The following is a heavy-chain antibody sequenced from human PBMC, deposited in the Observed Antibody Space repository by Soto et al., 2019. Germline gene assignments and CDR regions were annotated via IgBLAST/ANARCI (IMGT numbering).Heavy chain of an antibody. D-gene: IGHD2-2*01. CDR3: ARVQGYGTSTSCVGFDY. Sequence: GGSLRLSCAASGFTFSSYSMNWVRQAPGKGLEWVSSISSSSSYIYYADSVKGRFTISRDNAKNSLDLQLNSLRADDTAVYSCARVQGYGTSTSCVGFDYWGQGTLVTVSS. V-gene: IGHV3-21*01. CDR2: ISSSSSYI. J-gene: IGHJ4*02. CDR1: GFTFSSYS.